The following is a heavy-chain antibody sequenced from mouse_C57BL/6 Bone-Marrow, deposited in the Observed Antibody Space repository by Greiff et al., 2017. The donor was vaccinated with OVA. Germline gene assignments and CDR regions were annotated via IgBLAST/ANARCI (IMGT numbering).Heavy chain of an antibody. CDR1: GFTFSSYG. CDR2: ISSGGSYT. J-gene: IGHJ3*01. Sequence: EVQLVESGGDLVKPGGSLKLSCAASGFTFSSYGMSWVRQTPDKRLEWVATISSGGSYTYYPDSVKGRFTISRDNAKNTLYLQMSSLKSEDTAMYYCARHFAYWGQGTPVTVSA. V-gene: IGHV5-6*01. CDR3: ARHFAY.